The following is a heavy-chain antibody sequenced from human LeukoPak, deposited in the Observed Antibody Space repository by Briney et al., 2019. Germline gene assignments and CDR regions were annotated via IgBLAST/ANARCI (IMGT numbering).Heavy chain of an antibody. V-gene: IGHV3-23*01. D-gene: IGHD2-15*01. J-gene: IGHJ4*02. CDR1: GFTFSSYA. Sequence: PXGSLRLSCAASGFTFSSYAMSWVRQAPGKGLEWVSAISGSGGSTYYADSVKGRFTISRDNSKNTLYLQMNSLRAEDTAVYYCAKESKKVVAATSYFDYWGQGTLVTVSS. CDR3: AKESKKVVAATSYFDY. CDR2: ISGSGGST.